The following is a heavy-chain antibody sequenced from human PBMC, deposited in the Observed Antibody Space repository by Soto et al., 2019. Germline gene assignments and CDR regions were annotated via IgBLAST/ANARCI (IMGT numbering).Heavy chain of an antibody. D-gene: IGHD2-8*02. J-gene: IGHJ6*02. CDR1: GFSLNFGGMG. V-gene: IGHV2-5*02. CDR2: MYWDESK. CDR3: ARIYCAGGKCYRLGGFYCGMDV. Sequence: QITLKESGPTLVNPTQTLTLTCTCTGFSLNFGGMGVAWIRQPPGKALEWLALMYWDESKFYSPSLKTRLTITKKTSKNQVVLTMTHMDPVDTATYFCARIYCAGGKCYRLGGFYCGMDVWGQGTTVTVSS.